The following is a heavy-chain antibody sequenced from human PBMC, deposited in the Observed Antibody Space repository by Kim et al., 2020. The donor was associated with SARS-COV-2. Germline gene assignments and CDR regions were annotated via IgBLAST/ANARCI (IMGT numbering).Heavy chain of an antibody. Sequence: SETLSLTCTVSGGSISSSSYYWGWIRQPPGKGLEWIGSIYYSGSTYYNPSLKSRVTISVDTSKNQFSLKLSSVTAADTAVYYCARHVEERDYRDIVVVPAAMLCGVDYWGQGTLVTVSS. CDR3: ARHVEERDYRDIVVVPAAMLCGVDY. CDR2: IYYSGST. D-gene: IGHD2-2*01. J-gene: IGHJ4*02. CDR1: GGSISSSSYY. V-gene: IGHV4-39*01.